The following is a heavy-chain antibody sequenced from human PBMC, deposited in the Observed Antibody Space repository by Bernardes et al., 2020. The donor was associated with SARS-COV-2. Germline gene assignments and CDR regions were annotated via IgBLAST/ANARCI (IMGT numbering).Heavy chain of an antibody. CDR2: ICADGKSA. CDR3: AKERYSYGTFDY. CDR1: GFSFSNYG. J-gene: IGHJ4*02. Sequence: GGSLRLSCTASGFSFSNYGMHWVRQAPGKGLEWVAIICADGKSAHYADSVTGRFTISRDNSKNTLYLQMNSLRAEDTAVYYCAKERYSYGTFDYWGQGTLVTVSS. V-gene: IGHV3-33*06. D-gene: IGHD5-18*01.